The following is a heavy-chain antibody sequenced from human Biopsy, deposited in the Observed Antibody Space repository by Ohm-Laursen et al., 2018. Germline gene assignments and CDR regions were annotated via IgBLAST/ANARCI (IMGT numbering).Heavy chain of an antibody. CDR3: ARGTGRYYVYGALDI. Sequence: TLSLTCTVSGDSINNYYWSWIRQPAGKGLEWIGRIYTSGSPNYNLSLESRVTMSVDTSKNQFSLNLRSVTAADTAVYYCARGTGRYYVYGALDIWGQGTVVTVSS. CDR1: GDSINNYY. V-gene: IGHV4-4*07. J-gene: IGHJ3*02. CDR2: IYTSGSP. D-gene: IGHD1-26*01.